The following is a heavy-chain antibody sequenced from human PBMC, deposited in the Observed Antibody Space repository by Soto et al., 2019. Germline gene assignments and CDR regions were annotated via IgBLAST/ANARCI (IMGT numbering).Heavy chain of an antibody. CDR1: GYKFVTYW. V-gene: IGHV5-51*01. J-gene: IGHJ6*02. CDR3: ARRISIAGYAMDV. D-gene: IGHD6-13*01. CDR2: IYPGDSDT. Sequence: GESLKISCKASGYKFVTYWIAWVRQLPGKGPEWMGIIYPGDSDTRYSPSCQGQVTISADKSISTAYLQWSSLKASDTAIYYCARRISIAGYAMDVWGQGTTVTVSS.